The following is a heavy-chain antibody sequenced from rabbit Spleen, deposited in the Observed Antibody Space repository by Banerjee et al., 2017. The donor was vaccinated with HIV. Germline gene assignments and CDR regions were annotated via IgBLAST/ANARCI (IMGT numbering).Heavy chain of an antibody. CDR1: GFSFSSSYW. J-gene: IGHJ4*01. CDR2: IDVGSGGSS. V-gene: IGHV1S45*01. Sequence: QEQLEESGGDLVKPEGSLTLTCTASGFSFSSSYWICWVRQAPGKGLEWIACIDVGSGGSSYYASWAKGRFTVTKTSSTTVTLQMTSLTAADTASYFCAREEYGGYGYARLWGPGALVTVS. CDR3: AREEYGGYGYARL. D-gene: IGHD6-1*01.